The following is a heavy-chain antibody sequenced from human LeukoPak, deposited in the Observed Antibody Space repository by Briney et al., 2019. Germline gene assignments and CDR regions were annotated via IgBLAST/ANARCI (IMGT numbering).Heavy chain of an antibody. V-gene: IGHV4-39*07. J-gene: IGHJ4*02. CDR1: GGSISSSSYY. CDR2: IYYSGST. D-gene: IGHD3-10*01. Sequence: SETLSLTCTVSGGSISSSSYYWGWTRHPPGKGLEWIGSIYYSGSTYYNPSLKSRVTISVDTSKNQFSLKLSSVTAADTAVYYCARGSPYELWHRDFDYWGQGTLVTVSS. CDR3: ARGSPYELWHRDFDY.